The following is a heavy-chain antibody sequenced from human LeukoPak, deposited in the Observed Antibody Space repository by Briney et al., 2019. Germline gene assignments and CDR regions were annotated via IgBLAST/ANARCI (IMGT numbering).Heavy chain of an antibody. J-gene: IGHJ3*02. V-gene: IGHV1-69*04. CDR2: IIPILGIA. D-gene: IGHD6-19*01. CDR3: AHTRGIAVAGKRVDAFDI. Sequence: GSSVKVSCKASGGTFTSYAISWVRQAPGQGPERKGRIIPILGIANYAQKFQGRVTITADKSTSTAYMELSSLRSEDTAVYYCAHTRGIAVAGKRVDAFDIWGQGTMVTVSS. CDR1: GGTFTSYA.